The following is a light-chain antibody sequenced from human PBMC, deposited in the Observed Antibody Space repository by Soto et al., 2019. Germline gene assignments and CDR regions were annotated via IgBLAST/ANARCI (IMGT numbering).Light chain of an antibody. CDR2: EVN. CDR1: SSDVGGHNY. J-gene: IGLJ1*01. Sequence: QSALTQPASVSGSPGQSITISCTGTSSDVGGHNYVSWYQQQPGIAPKLMIYEVNNRPSGVSNRFSGSKSGNTASLTISGLQAEDEADYYCSSCTSTNTLYVFGSGTKVTVL. CDR3: SSCTSTNTLYV. V-gene: IGLV2-14*01.